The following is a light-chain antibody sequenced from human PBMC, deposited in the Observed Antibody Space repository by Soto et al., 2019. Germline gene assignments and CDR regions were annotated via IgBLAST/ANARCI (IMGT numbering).Light chain of an antibody. CDR1: QSVSRS. CDR2: DAS. Sequence: EIVLTQSPATLSLSPGERATLSCRASQSVSRSLAWFQQKPGQAPRLLIYDASTRATGIPARFSGSGSGTEFTLTISSLQSEDFAVYYCQQYNNWPLTFGGGTKVDIK. V-gene: IGKV3-15*01. J-gene: IGKJ4*01. CDR3: QQYNNWPLT.